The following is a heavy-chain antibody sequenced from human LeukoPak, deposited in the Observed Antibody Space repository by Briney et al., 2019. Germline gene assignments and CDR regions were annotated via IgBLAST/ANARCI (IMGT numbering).Heavy chain of an antibody. CDR1: GFTFSTYG. D-gene: IGHD3-22*01. V-gene: IGHV3-30*03. CDR2: ISYDGSTK. Sequence: GGSLRLSCTASGFTFSTYGMHWVRQAPGKGLEWVTLISYDGSTKYYSDSVKGRFTISRDNSKNTLYLQMNSLRAEDTAVYYCARVSKYYYDSSGYYADAFDIWGQGTMVTVSS. J-gene: IGHJ3*02. CDR3: ARVSKYYYDSSGYYADAFDI.